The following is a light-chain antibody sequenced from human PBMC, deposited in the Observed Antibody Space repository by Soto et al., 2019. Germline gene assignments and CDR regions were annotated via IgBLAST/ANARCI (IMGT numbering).Light chain of an antibody. V-gene: IGKV3-11*01. CDR3: QERSNSAIT. CDR1: QSGSSS. Sequence: EIRWKMSLGTLSLSPGERATVSCRASQSGSSSYVAWYQHKRGQAPRILISGACTRSNGIQARFSGSGSGTDLNIKIRSIEPEDFVVSCCQERSNSAITFGQGRRPEI. CDR2: GAC. J-gene: IGKJ5*01.